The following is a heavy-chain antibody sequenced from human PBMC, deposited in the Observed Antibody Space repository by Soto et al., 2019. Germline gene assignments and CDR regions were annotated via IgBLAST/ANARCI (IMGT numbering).Heavy chain of an antibody. D-gene: IGHD6-19*01. V-gene: IGHV1-18*01. CDR3: AGDIYGSGWYARGGFGYGRDV. CDR2: ISAYNGNT. Sequence: ASVKVSCKASGYTFTSYGISWVRQAPGQGLEWMGWISAYNGNTNYAQKLQGRVTMTTDTSTSTAYMELRSLRSDDTAVYYCAGDIYGSGWYARGGFGYGRDVWGQGTTVTVSS. CDR1: GYTFTSYG. J-gene: IGHJ6*02.